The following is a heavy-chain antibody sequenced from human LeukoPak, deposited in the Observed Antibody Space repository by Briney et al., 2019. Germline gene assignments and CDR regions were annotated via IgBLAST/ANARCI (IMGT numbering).Heavy chain of an antibody. J-gene: IGHJ3*02. CDR1: GGPFSGYY. CDR3: ARGPIYDILTGYISFDAFDI. D-gene: IGHD3-9*01. V-gene: IGHV4-34*01. Sequence: SETLSLTCAVYGGPFSGYYWSWIRQPPGKGLEWIGEINHSGSTNYNPSLKSRVTISVDTSKNQFSLKLSSVTPADTAVYYCARGPIYDILTGYISFDAFDIWGQGTMVTVSS. CDR2: INHSGST.